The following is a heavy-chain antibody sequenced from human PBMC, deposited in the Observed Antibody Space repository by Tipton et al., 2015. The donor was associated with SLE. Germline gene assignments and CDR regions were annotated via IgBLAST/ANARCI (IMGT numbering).Heavy chain of an antibody. CDR2: IYTSGST. CDR3: ASSKTGTTNAFDY. J-gene: IGHJ4*02. CDR1: GGSISSYY. Sequence: TLSLTCTVSGGSISSYYWSWIRRPAGKGLEWIGRIYTSGSTNYNPSLKSRVTMSVDTSKNQFSLKLSSVTAADTAVYYCASSKTGTTNAFDYWGQGTLVTVSS. D-gene: IGHD1-7*01. V-gene: IGHV4-4*07.